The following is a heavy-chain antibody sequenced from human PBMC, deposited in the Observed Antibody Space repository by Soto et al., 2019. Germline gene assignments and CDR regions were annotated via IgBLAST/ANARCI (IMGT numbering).Heavy chain of an antibody. V-gene: IGHV3-9*01. CDR1: GFTFFDYA. D-gene: IGHD3-16*01. CDR2: ISWNSGRI. J-gene: IGHJ6*02. CDR3: TKARLWGGDGYNSYYYNAMDV. Sequence: PGESLRLSSAASGFTFFDYAMYWVRQVPGKGLEKVSGISWNSGRICYADSVKGRFTISRDNAKNSLYLQMNSLRPEDTALYYCTKARLWGGDGYNSYYYNAMDVWGQGT.